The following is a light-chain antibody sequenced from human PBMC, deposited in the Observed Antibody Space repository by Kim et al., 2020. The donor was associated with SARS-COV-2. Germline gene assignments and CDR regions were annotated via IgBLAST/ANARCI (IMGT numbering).Light chain of an antibody. V-gene: IGKV3-11*01. Sequence: APRLLIYEPSSRATGIPARFSGGGSGTDFTLTISSLEPEEFAVYYCQQHSNCPGFGQATRLEFK. CDR3: QQHSNCPG. J-gene: IGKJ5*01. CDR2: EPS.